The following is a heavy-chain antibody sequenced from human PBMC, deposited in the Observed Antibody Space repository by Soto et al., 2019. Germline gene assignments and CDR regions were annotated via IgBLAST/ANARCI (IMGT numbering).Heavy chain of an antibody. Sequence: SLRHSCSASGFVYGDYAVTGVREVSGKGREWVGVVRRETYGGSTEYAASVKGRFRISRDDSESIAYLQMTGLKTEDTAVYYCTRGRGTSGWYADYWGKGILVTVSS. D-gene: IGHD6-13*01. CDR1: GFVYGDYA. CDR3: TRGRGTSGWYADY. J-gene: IGHJ4*02. V-gene: IGHV3-49*04. CDR2: VRRETYGGST.